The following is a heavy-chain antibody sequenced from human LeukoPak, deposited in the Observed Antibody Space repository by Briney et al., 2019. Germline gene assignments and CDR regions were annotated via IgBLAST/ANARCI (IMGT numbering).Heavy chain of an antibody. J-gene: IGHJ5*02. CDR2: IIPIFGTA. D-gene: IGHD3-22*01. V-gene: IGHV1-69*06. CDR3: ARAYYYDSSGSDNWFDP. Sequence: SVKVSCKASGGTFSSYAISWVRQAPGQGLEWMGGIIPIFGTANYAQKFQGRVTITADKSTSTAYMELSSLRSEDMAVYYCARAYYYDSSGSDNWFDPWGQGTLVTVSS. CDR1: GGTFSSYA.